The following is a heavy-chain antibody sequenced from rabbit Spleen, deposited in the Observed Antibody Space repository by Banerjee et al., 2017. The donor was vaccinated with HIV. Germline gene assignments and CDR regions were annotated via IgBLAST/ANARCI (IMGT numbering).Heavy chain of an antibody. CDR3: GRSSVAGYGGYAYGSNL. D-gene: IGHD6-1*01. V-gene: IGHV1S45*01. Sequence: QQHLEESGGGLVKPGASLTLTCTASGFDFSDYYYIYWVRQAPGKGLEWIGCIYTGGSGGIYYASWAQGRFTISKTSATTMTLQMTSLTATDTATYFCGRSSVAGYGGYAYGSNLWGPGTLVTVS. CDR1: GFDFSDYYY. J-gene: IGHJ4*01. CDR2: IYTGGSGGI.